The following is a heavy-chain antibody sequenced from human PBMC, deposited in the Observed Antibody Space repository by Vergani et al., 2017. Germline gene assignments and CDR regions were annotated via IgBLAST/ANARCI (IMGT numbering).Heavy chain of an antibody. CDR3: ARDGIGYSGSYYVFYYYMDV. V-gene: IGHV3-11*06. CDR1: GFTFSDYY. D-gene: IGHD1-26*01. CDR2: ISSSSSYT. J-gene: IGHJ6*03. Sequence: QVQLVESGGGLVKPGGSLRLSCAASGFTFSDYYMSWIRQAPGKGLEWVSYISSSSSYTNYADSVKGRFTISRDNAKNSLYLQMNSLRAEDTAVYSCARDGIGYSGSYYVFYYYMDVWGKGTTVTVSS.